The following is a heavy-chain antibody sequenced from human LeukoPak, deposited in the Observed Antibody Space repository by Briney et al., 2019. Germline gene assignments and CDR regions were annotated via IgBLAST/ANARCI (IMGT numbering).Heavy chain of an antibody. J-gene: IGHJ4*02. Sequence: GGSLRLSCAASGFTFSSYAMSWVRQAPGKGLEWVSSISSSSSYIYYADSVKGRFTISRDNAKNSLYLQMNSLRAEDTAVYYCARDLGGYSYGFGYWGQGTLVTVSS. V-gene: IGHV3-21*01. D-gene: IGHD5-18*01. CDR2: ISSSSSYI. CDR1: GFTFSSYA. CDR3: ARDLGGYSYGFGY.